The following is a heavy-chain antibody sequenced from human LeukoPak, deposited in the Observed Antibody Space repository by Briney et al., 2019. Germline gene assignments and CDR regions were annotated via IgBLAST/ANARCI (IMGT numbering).Heavy chain of an antibody. V-gene: IGHV3-48*01. D-gene: IGHD4-23*01. Sequence: GGSLRLSCAASGFTFSSYSMNWVRQAPGKGLEWVSYISSSGSTIYYADSEKGRFTISRDNAKNSLYLQMDSLRTEDTAVYYCVKKGGNNGRYDYFDYWGQGTLVTVSS. CDR1: GFTFSSYS. CDR2: ISSSGSTI. J-gene: IGHJ4*02. CDR3: VKKGGNNGRYDYFDY.